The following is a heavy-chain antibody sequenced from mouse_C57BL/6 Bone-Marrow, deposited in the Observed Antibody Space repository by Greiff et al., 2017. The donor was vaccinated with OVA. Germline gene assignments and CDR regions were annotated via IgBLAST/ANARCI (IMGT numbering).Heavy chain of an antibody. CDR2: INPSSGYT. CDR3: ARYGYFFDY. Sequence: QVQLQQSGAELARPGASVKMSCKASGYTFTSYTMHWVKQRPGQGLEWIGYINPSSGYTKYNQKFKDKATLTADKSSSTAYMELRSLTSEDTAVYYCARYGYFFDYWGQGTTLTVSS. CDR1: GYTFTSYT. D-gene: IGHD2-2*01. J-gene: IGHJ2*01. V-gene: IGHV1-4*01.